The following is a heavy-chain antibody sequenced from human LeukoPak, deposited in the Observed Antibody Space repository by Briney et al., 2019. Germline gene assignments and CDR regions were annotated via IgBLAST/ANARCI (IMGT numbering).Heavy chain of an antibody. CDR2: IYYSGST. V-gene: IGHV4-59*01. D-gene: IGHD6-19*01. CDR1: GVSISSYY. J-gene: IGHJ3*02. CDR3: ARDEDSSSGWFNAFDI. Sequence: SETLSLTCTVSGVSISSYYWGWLRQPPGKGLEWIGYIYYSGSTNYNPSLKSRVTISVDTSKNQFSLKLSSVTAADTAVYYCARDEDSSSGWFNAFDIWGQGTMVTVSS.